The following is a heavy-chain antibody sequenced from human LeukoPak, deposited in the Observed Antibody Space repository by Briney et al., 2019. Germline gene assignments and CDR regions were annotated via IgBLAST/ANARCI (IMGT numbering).Heavy chain of an antibody. J-gene: IGHJ3*02. CDR1: GDSISSNSYY. CDR2: IYYSGAS. V-gene: IGHV4-39*01. D-gene: IGHD3-22*01. CDR3: ARHYYDSSGYYLEGFDI. Sequence: PSETLSLTCTVSGDSISSNSYYWGWIRQPPGKGLEWIGSIYYSGASYYSPSLKSRVTISMDTSKNQFSLKLSSVTAADTAVFYCARHYYDSSGYYLEGFDIWGQGTMVTVSS.